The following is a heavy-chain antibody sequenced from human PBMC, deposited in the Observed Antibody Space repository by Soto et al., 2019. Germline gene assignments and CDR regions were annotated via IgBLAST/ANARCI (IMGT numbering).Heavy chain of an antibody. J-gene: IGHJ4*02. D-gene: IGHD6-19*01. V-gene: IGHV3-30-3*01. CDR2: ISYDGGNK. Sequence: QVQLVESGGGVVQPGRSLRVSCAASGFTFNSYAMHWVRQAPGKGLEWVAVISYDGGNKYYADSVKGRFTISRDNSKNTLYLQMNSLRAEDTAVYYCARDPGSGWPPFDYWGQGTLVTVSS. CDR1: GFTFNSYA. CDR3: ARDPGSGWPPFDY.